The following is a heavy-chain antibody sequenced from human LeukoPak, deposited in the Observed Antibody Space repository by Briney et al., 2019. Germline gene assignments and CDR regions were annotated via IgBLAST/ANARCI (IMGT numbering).Heavy chain of an antibody. V-gene: IGHV3-72*01. CDR2: SRSKTNRYTT. J-gene: IGHJ4*02. CDR3: AKLFESGTYNNFFHY. CDR1: GFTFSDHY. Sequence: GGSLRLSCAASGFTFSDHYLDWVRQAPGKGLEWVGRSRSKTNRYTTQYAASVKGRFTISRDDSKNSLYLQMNSLRPEDTAIYYCAKLFESGTYNNFFHYWGQGTLVTVSS. D-gene: IGHD3-10*01.